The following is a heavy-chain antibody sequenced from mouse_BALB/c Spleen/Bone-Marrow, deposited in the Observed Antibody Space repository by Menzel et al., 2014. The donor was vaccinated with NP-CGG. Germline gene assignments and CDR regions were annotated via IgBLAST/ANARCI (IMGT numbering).Heavy chain of an antibody. CDR1: GFSLXSYG. J-gene: IGHJ4*01. CDR3: AKTARDYGMDY. D-gene: IGHD3-2*01. V-gene: IGHV2-3*01. Sequence: QVQLKQSGPGLVAPSQSLSITRTVSGFSLXSYGVSWVRQPPGKGLEWLGVIWGDGSTNYHSALISRLSISKDISKSQVFLKLNSLQTDDSATYYCAKTARDYGMDYWGQGTSVTVSS. CDR2: IWGDGST.